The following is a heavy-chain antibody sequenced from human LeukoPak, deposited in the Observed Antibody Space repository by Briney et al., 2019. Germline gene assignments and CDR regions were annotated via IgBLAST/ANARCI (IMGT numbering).Heavy chain of an antibody. Sequence: KPSETLSLTCAVYGGSFSGYYWSWIRQPPGKGLEWIGEINHSGSTNYNPSLKSRVTISVDTSKNQFSLKLSSVTVADTAVYYCARDRVVAGQRGRFDPWGQGTLVTVSS. CDR1: GGSFSGYY. D-gene: IGHD6-19*01. V-gene: IGHV4-34*01. CDR3: ARDRVVAGQRGRFDP. CDR2: INHSGST. J-gene: IGHJ5*02.